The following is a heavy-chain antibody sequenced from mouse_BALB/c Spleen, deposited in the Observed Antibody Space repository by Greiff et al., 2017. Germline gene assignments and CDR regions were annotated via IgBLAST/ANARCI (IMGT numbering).Heavy chain of an antibody. CDR3: AREWVTTVVGY. Sequence: VKLMESGPGLVAPSQSLSITCTVSGFSLTSYGVHWVRQPPGKGLEWLGVIWAGGSTNYNSALMSRLSISKDNSKSQVFLKMNSLQTDDTAMYYCAREWVTTVVGYWGQGTLVTVSA. J-gene: IGHJ3*01. D-gene: IGHD1-1*01. V-gene: IGHV2-9*02. CDR1: GFSLTSYG. CDR2: IWAGGST.